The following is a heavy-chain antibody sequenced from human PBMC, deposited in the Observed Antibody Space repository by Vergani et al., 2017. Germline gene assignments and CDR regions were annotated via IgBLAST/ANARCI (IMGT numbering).Heavy chain of an antibody. J-gene: IGHJ3*01. CDR1: GFTFSSYS. CDR3: ARDYSMIVNEGF. V-gene: IGHV3-21*01. CDR2: ISSSSSYI. Sequence: EVQLVESGGGLVKPGGSLRLSCAASGFTFSSYSMNWVRQAPGKGREWVSSISSSSSYIYYADSVKGRFTISRDNAKNSLYRQMNSLRAEDTAVYYCARDYSMIVNEGFWGQGTMVTVSS. D-gene: IGHD3-22*01.